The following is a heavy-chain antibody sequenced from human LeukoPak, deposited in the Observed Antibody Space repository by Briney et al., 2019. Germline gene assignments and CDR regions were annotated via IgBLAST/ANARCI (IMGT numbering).Heavy chain of an antibody. D-gene: IGHD2-15*01. V-gene: IGHV1-69*04. CDR1: GGTFSSYA. CDR3: ATLGYCSGGSCYSSGTFDY. CDR2: IIPILGIA. Sequence: GASVKVSCKASGGTFSSYAISWVRQAPGQGLEWMGRIIPILGIANYAQKFQGRVTITADKSTSTAYMELSSLRSEDTAVYYCATLGYCSGGSCYSSGTFDYWGQGTLVTVSS. J-gene: IGHJ4*02.